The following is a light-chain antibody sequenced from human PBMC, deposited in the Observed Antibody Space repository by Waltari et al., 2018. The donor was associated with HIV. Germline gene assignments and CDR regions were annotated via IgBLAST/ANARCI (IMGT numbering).Light chain of an antibody. CDR1: SSDVGGYNY. Sequence: QSALTQPASVSGSPGQSITISCTGTSSDVGGYNYVSWYQQHPGKAPKLMIYEVSNRPSGVSNCFSGSKSCNTASLTISGLQAEDEADYYCSSYTSSSSVVFGGGTKLTVL. J-gene: IGLJ2*01. CDR3: SSYTSSSSVV. CDR2: EVS. V-gene: IGLV2-14*01.